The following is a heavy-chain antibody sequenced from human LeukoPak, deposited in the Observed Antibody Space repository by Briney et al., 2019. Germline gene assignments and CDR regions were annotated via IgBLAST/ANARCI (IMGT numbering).Heavy chain of an antibody. CDR3: ARFDTTSWYEPFDY. D-gene: IGHD6-13*01. J-gene: IGHJ4*02. Sequence: GGSLRLSCAASGFTFSNHDMNWVRQAPGKGLEWVSYISSSSSPIYYADSVKGRFTISRDNAKSSLYLQMDSLRAEDTAVYYCARFDTTSWYEPFDYWGQGTLVTVSS. CDR1: GFTFSNHD. V-gene: IGHV3-48*04. CDR2: ISSSSSPI.